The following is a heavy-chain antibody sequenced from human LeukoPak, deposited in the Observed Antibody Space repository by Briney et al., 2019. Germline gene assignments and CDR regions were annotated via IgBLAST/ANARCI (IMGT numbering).Heavy chain of an antibody. CDR3: ARSGYVAAAGTYFDY. V-gene: IGHV5-51*01. D-gene: IGHD6-13*01. Sequence: GGSLKISCKGSGYSFRSYWIGWVRQMPGKGLEWMGMIYAGDSSTRYSPSFQGQVTMSADESINTAYLQWSSLKASDTAMYYCARSGYVAAAGTYFDYWGQGTLVTVSS. CDR2: IYAGDSST. J-gene: IGHJ4*02. CDR1: GYSFRSYW.